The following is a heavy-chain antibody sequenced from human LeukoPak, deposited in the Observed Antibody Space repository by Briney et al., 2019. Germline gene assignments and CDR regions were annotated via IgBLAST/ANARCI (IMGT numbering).Heavy chain of an antibody. D-gene: IGHD2-2*01. J-gene: IGHJ4*02. CDR2: IYYSGST. CDR1: GGSISSYY. V-gene: IGHV4-59*01. CDR3: AREENAVFDY. Sequence: PSETLSLTCTVSGGSISSYYWSWIRQPPGKGLDWIGYIYYSGSTNYNPSLKSRVTISVDTSKNQFSLKLSSVTAADTAVYYCAREENAVFDYWGQGTLVTVSS.